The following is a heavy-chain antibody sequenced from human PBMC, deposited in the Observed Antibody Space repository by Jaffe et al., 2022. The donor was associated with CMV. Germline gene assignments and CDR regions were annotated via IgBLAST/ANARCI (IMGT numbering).Heavy chain of an antibody. CDR2: IRSKAYGGTT. J-gene: IGHJ4*02. CDR3: TRTIAAAQGPYYFDY. V-gene: IGHV3-49*05. D-gene: IGHD6-13*01. Sequence: EVQLVESGGGLVKPGRSLRLSCTASGFTFGDYAMSWFRQAPGKGLEWVGFIRSKAYGGTTEYAASVKGRFTISRDDSKSIAYLQMNSLKTEDTAVYYCTRTIAAAQGPYYFDYWGQGTLVTVSS. CDR1: GFTFGDYA.